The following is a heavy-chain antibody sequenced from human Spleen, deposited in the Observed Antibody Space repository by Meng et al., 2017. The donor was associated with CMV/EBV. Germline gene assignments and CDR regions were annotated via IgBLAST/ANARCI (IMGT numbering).Heavy chain of an antibody. J-gene: IGHJ6*02. CDR2: IIPILGIA. D-gene: IGHD2-2*01. V-gene: IGHV1-69*02. CDR3: ARAVEPAAKVNYYAMDV. CDR1: GGTFSSYT. Sequence: SVKVSCKASGGTFSSYTFTWVRQAPGQGLEWMGRIIPILGIANYAQKFQGRVTITADKSTSTAYMELSSLRSEDTAVYYCARAVEPAAKVNYYAMDVWGQGTTVTVSS.